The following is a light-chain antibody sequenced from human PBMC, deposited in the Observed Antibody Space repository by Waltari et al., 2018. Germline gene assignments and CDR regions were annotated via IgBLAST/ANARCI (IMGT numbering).Light chain of an antibody. CDR3: QHLNSYPLT. CDR1: QGISSY. Sequence: NQLTQSPSSLSPSVVDRVTMTCRASQGISSYLAWYQQKPGKAPKLMIYAASTLQSGVPSRFSGGGSGTDFTLTISSLQPEDFAAYYCQHLNSYPLTFGQGTKVEIK. CDR2: AAS. V-gene: IGKV1-9*01. J-gene: IGKJ4*01.